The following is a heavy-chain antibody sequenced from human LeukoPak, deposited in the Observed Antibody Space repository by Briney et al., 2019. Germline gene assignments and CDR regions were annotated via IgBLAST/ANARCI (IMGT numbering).Heavy chain of an antibody. CDR3: ARFINYGDYRYFDY. Sequence: GASMKISCKGSGYSVTSYLSCWVRQLPGKGLEWMGIIYPGDSDTRDSPSFQGQVTISADKSISTAYLQWSSLKASDTAMYYCARFINYGDYRYFDYWGQGTLVTVSS. J-gene: IGHJ4*02. CDR1: GYSVTSYL. D-gene: IGHD4-17*01. V-gene: IGHV5-51*01. CDR2: IYPGDSDT.